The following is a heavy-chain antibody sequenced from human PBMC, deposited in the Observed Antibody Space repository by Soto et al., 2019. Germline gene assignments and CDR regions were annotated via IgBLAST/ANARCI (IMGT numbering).Heavy chain of an antibody. CDR3: AKDMYGDYAAGGAFDI. V-gene: IGHV3-9*01. D-gene: IGHD4-17*01. Sequence: EVQLVESGGGLVQPGRSLRLSCAASGFTFDDYAMHWVRHAPVKGLEWVSGISWNSGSIGYADSVKGRFTISRDNAKNSLYLQMNSLRAEDTALYYCAKDMYGDYAAGGAFDIWGQGTMVTVSS. CDR2: ISWNSGSI. CDR1: GFTFDDYA. J-gene: IGHJ3*02.